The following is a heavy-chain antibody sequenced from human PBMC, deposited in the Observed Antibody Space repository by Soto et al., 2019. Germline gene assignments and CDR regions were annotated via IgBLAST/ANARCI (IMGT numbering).Heavy chain of an antibody. CDR2: IYHSGST. CDR1: GGSISSNKW. V-gene: IGHV4-4*02. D-gene: IGHD2-2*01. Sequence: KPSETLSLTCAVYGGSISSNKWWSWVRQPPGKGLEWIGEIYHSGSTNYNPSLKSRVTISLDKSKNQFSLKLTSVTAADSAVYYCARDDNIVVVPTSLGAMDVWGQGTTVTVSS. J-gene: IGHJ6*02. CDR3: ARDDNIVVVPTSLGAMDV.